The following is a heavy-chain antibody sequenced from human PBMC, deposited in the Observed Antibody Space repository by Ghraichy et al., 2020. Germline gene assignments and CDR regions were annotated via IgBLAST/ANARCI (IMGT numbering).Heavy chain of an antibody. D-gene: IGHD2-2*01. CDR1: GFTFSTYW. J-gene: IGHJ6*02. Sequence: ETLSLTCAASGFTFSTYWMYWVRQAPGKGLVWVSRINGDVSRTSYADSVRGRFTISRDNAKNTLYLQMKSLRAEDTAVYYCARVRGYCNRTSCSKFGYGMDVWGQGTMVTVSS. CDR2: INGDVSRT. CDR3: ARVRGYCNRTSCSKFGYGMDV. V-gene: IGHV3-74*01.